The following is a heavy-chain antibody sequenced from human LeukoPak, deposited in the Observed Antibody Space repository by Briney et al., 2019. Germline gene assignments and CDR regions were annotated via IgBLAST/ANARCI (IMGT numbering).Heavy chain of an antibody. J-gene: IGHJ4*02. V-gene: IGHV3-33*01. CDR3: AREIFGSGSDPDF. CDR2: IWHDGSHK. Sequence: PGGSLRLSCAASGFAFNTYAMHWVRQAPGQGLEWVALIWHDGSHKFYSNSVRGQFTISRDNSKNTVSLQMNNLRPEDTAVYYCAREIFGSGSDPDFWGQGTLVTVSS. D-gene: IGHD3-10*01. CDR1: GFAFNTYA.